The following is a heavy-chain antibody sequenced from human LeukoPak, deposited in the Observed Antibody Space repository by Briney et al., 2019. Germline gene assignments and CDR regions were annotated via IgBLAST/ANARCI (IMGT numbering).Heavy chain of an antibody. V-gene: IGHV3-48*02. CDR1: GFTFNSYW. CDR3: ARDRDYAFDY. Sequence: GGSLRLSCAASGFTFNSYWMNWVRQAPGKGLEWVSYINRISNIIDYADSVKGRFTISTDNAKNSLYLQMNSLRDGDTAVYYCARDRDYAFDYWGQGTLVTVSS. D-gene: IGHD4-17*01. CDR2: INRISNII. J-gene: IGHJ4*02.